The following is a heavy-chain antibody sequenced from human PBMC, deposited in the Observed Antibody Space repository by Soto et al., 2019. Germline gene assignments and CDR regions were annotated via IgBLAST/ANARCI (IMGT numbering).Heavy chain of an antibody. D-gene: IGHD6-19*01. V-gene: IGHV1-3*01. CDR2: INAGNGNT. CDR1: GGTFSSYA. CDR3: ARDLGGWTDY. J-gene: IGHJ4*02. Sequence: ASVKVSCKASGGTFSSYAISWVRQAPGQRLEWMGWINAGNGNTKYSQKFQGRVTITSDTSASTDYMELSSLRSEDTAVYYCARDLGGWTDYWGQGTLVTVSS.